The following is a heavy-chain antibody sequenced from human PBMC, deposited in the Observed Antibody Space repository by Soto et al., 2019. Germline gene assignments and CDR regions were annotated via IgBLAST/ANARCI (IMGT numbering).Heavy chain of an antibody. Sequence: QVQLVESGGGVVQPGRSLRLSCAASGFTFSSYGMHWVRQAPGKGLEWVAVIWYDGSNKYYADSVKGRFTISRDNSKNALYLQMNGLGAEDTAVYYCASDPLGELAWGQGTLVTVSS. J-gene: IGHJ5*02. D-gene: IGHD3-16*01. CDR2: IWYDGSNK. CDR1: GFTFSSYG. V-gene: IGHV3-33*01. CDR3: ASDPLGELA.